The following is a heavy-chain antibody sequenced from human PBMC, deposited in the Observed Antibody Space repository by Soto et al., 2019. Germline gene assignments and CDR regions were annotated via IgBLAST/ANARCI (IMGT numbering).Heavy chain of an antibody. V-gene: IGHV3-64*02. CDR2: ISSNGGST. D-gene: IGHD4-17*01. Sequence: GGSLRLSCAVSGFTFSHYAMHWVRQAPGKGLEYVSTISSNGGSTYYADSVKGRFTISRDNSENTLYLQMGSLRSEDTAVYYCARGIKYGDYSRWFDPWGQGTLVTVSS. J-gene: IGHJ5*02. CDR1: GFTFSHYA. CDR3: ARGIKYGDYSRWFDP.